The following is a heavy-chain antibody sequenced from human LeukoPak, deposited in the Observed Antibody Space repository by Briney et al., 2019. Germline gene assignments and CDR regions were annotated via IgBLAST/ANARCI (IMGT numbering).Heavy chain of an antibody. CDR3: ARKDGDG. V-gene: IGHV4-59*01. D-gene: IGHD5-24*01. CDR1: GVSISSYY. Sequence: PSETLSLTCTVSGVSISSYYWSWIRQPPGKGLEWIGYIYYSGSTNYNPSLKSRVTISVDTSKNQFSLKLSSVTAADTAVYYCARKDGDGWGQGTLVTVSS. CDR2: IYYSGST. J-gene: IGHJ4*02.